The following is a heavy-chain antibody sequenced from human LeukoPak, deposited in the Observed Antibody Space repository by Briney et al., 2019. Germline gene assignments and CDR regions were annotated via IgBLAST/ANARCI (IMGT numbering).Heavy chain of an antibody. CDR3: ARGYGDYDRGNWFDP. CDR1: GGSFSGYY. D-gene: IGHD4-17*01. CDR2: INHSGST. V-gene: IGHV4-34*01. J-gene: IGHJ5*02. Sequence: RASETLSLTCAVYGGSFSGYYWSWIRQPPGKGLEWIGEINHSGSTNYNPSLKCRVTISVDTSKNQFSLKLSSVTAADTAVYYCARGYGDYDRGNWFDPWGQGTLVTVSS.